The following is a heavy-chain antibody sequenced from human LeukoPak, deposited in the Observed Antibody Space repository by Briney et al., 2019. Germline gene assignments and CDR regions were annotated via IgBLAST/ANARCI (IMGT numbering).Heavy chain of an antibody. CDR2: IYYSGST. V-gene: IGHV4-31*03. Sequence: SQTLSLTCTVSGGSISSGGYYWSWIRQHPGKGLEWIGYIYYSGSTYYNPSLKSRVTISVDTSKNQFSLKLSSVTAADTAVYYCVRTTVTYYFDYWGQGTLVTVSS. CDR1: GGSISSGGYY. CDR3: VRTTVTYYFDY. J-gene: IGHJ4*02. D-gene: IGHD4-11*01.